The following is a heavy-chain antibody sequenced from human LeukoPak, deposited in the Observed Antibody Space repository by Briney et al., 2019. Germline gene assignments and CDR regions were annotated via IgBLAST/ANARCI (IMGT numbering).Heavy chain of an antibody. Sequence: SETLSLTCTVSGGSISSYYWSWIRQPPGKGLEWIGYIYYSGSTNYNPSLKSRVTISVDTSKNQFSLKLSSVTAADTAVYYCARGGYDFWSGYHRNWFDPWGQGTLVTVSS. CDR2: IYYSGST. J-gene: IGHJ5*02. CDR1: GGSISSYY. V-gene: IGHV4-59*12. D-gene: IGHD3-3*01. CDR3: ARGGYDFWSGYHRNWFDP.